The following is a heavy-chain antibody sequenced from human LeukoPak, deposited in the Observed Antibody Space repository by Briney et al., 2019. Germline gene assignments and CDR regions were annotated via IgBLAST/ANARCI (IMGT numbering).Heavy chain of an antibody. Sequence: GGSLRLSCAASRFTFSNNYMSWVRQAPGKGLEWVSVIYSGGSTYYADSVKGRFTISRDNSKNTLYLQMDSLRAEDTAVYYCARTTFYYDSSGYCNTELPFDYWGQGTLVTVPS. V-gene: IGHV3-66*01. CDR3: ARTTFYYDSSGYCNTELPFDY. CDR2: IYSGGST. J-gene: IGHJ4*02. CDR1: RFTFSNNY. D-gene: IGHD3-22*01.